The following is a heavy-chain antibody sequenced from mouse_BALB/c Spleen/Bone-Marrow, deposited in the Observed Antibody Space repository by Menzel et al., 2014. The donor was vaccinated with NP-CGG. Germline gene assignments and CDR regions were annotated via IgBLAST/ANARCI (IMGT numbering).Heavy chain of an antibody. V-gene: IGHV5-12-1*01. CDR2: ISSGGGST. J-gene: IGHJ1*01. CDR3: ARQGYGYVDFDV. D-gene: IGHD1-2*01. CDR1: GFAFSSCD. Sequence: EVQLVESGGGLVKPGGSLKLSCAASGFAFSSCDMSWVRQTPEKRLEWVAYISSGGGSTYYPDTVKGRFTISRDNAKNTLYLQMSSLKSEDTAMYYCARQGYGYVDFDVWGAGTTVTVSS.